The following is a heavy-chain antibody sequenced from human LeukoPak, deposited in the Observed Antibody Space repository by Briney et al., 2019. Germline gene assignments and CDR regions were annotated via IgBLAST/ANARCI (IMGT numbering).Heavy chain of an antibody. V-gene: IGHV3-30*18. D-gene: IGHD4-17*01. CDR1: GFTFSSYN. CDR3: AKDRGVTTVTTGPDY. J-gene: IGHJ4*02. CDR2: ISYDGSNK. Sequence: GGSLRLSCAASGFTFSSYNMHWVRQAPGKGLEWVAVISYDGSNKYYADSVKGRFTISRDNSKNTLYLQMNSLRAEDTAVYYCAKDRGVTTVTTGPDYWGQGTLVTVSS.